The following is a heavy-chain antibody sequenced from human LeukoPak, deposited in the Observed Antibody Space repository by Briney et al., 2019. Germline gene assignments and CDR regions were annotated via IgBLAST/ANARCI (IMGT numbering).Heavy chain of an antibody. Sequence: PGGSLRLSCAASGFTFSSCGMRWVRQAPGKGLEWVAVISYDGTIKYYADSVKGRFTISRDNSKNTVYLQMSGLRGEDTAVYYCAKDGYSSGWYNPDYWGQGTLVTVSS. D-gene: IGHD6-19*01. V-gene: IGHV3-30*18. CDR2: ISYDGTIK. J-gene: IGHJ4*02. CDR1: GFTFSSCG. CDR3: AKDGYSSGWYNPDY.